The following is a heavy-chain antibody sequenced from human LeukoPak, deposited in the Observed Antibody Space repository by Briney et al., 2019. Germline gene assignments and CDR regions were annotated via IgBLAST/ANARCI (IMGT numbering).Heavy chain of an antibody. D-gene: IGHD3-22*01. CDR3: ASDYYDSSGYFPFDY. J-gene: IGHJ4*02. Sequence: ASVKVSCKASGYTFTGYYMHWVRQAPGQGLEWMGWINPNSGGTNYAQKFQGWVTMTRDTSISTAYMELSRLRSDDTAVYYCASDYYDSSGYFPFDYWGQGTLVTVSS. CDR1: GYTFTGYY. CDR2: INPNSGGT. V-gene: IGHV1-2*04.